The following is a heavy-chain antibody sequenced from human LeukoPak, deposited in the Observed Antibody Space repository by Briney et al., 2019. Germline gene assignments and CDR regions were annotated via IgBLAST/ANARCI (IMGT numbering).Heavy chain of an antibody. Sequence: GGSLSLSCAASGFTFSGYTMNWVRQAPGKGLEWVSSIRSSGDDIFYGDSVKGRFTISRDNAKNSLYLQMNSLRADDSAVFFCVRYYNALDVWGHGTMVTVS. D-gene: IGHD3-10*01. V-gene: IGHV3-21*01. CDR2: IRSSGDDI. CDR1: GFTFSGYT. J-gene: IGHJ3*01. CDR3: VRYYNALDV.